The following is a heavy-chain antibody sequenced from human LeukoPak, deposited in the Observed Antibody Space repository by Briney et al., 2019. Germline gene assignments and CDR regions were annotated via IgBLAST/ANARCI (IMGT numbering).Heavy chain of an antibody. CDR3: VVDLYYHTL. J-gene: IGHJ4*02. CDR2: VDQSGSA. D-gene: IGHD3-22*01. CDR1: SDSISSRDW. V-gene: IGHV4-4*02. Sequence: SETLSPTCAVSSDSISSRDWWGWVRQTPGKGLEWIGEVDQSGSAKYNPSLKSRVTISVDKSKNQISLKLSSVTAADTAIYYCVVDLYYHTLWGQGTLVTVSS.